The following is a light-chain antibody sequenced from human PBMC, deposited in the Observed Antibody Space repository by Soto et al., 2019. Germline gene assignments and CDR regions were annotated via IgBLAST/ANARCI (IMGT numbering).Light chain of an antibody. CDR3: QQYNSYSET. CDR2: GAS. Sequence: EIVMTQSPATLSVSPGERATLSCRASQSVGTQLAWYQLKPGQTPRLLIFGASTRATGIPARFSGSGSGSEFTLTISSLQPDDFATYYCQQYNSYSETFGQGTKVEIK. V-gene: IGKV3-15*01. CDR1: QSVGTQ. J-gene: IGKJ1*01.